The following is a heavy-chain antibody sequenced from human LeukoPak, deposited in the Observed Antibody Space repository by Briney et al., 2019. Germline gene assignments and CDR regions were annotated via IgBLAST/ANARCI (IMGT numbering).Heavy chain of an antibody. CDR1: GFNFRSYE. V-gene: IGHV3-48*03. J-gene: IGHJ4*02. D-gene: IGHD6-19*01. CDR3: AREIVSAVAGNFDY. CDR2: ISNTDETR. Sequence: GRSLRLSCAASGFNFRSYEMTWVRQAPGKGLEWDSYISNTDETRTYADSVKGRFTISRDNAKNSLHLEMNSLRTEDTAVYHCAREIVSAVAGNFDYWGQGTLVTVSS.